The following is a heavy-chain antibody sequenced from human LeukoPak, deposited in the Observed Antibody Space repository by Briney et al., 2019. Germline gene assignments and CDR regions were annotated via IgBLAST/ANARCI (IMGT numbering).Heavy chain of an antibody. V-gene: IGHV3-23*01. CDR3: ARDLPVSGAYHNFDC. Sequence: GGSLRLSCAASGFTFTSYAMGWVRQAPGKGLEWVSAISGNGGATYYADSVKGRFTISRDNSKNTLHLQMNSLRAEDTAVYYCARDLPVSGAYHNFDCWGQGTLVTVSS. CDR1: GFTFTSYA. CDR2: ISGNGGAT. J-gene: IGHJ4*02. D-gene: IGHD4/OR15-4a*01.